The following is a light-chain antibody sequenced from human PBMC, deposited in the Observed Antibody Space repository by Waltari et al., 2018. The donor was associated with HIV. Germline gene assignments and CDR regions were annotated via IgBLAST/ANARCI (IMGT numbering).Light chain of an antibody. Sequence: EIVMTQSPPTLSVSPGERATLSCRTSQSVSSNLAWYQHKPGQAPRRLIYGASTRATSIPARFSGSGSGTEFTLTISSLQSEDLAVDYGQQYNDWPRTFGQGTKVEIK. J-gene: IGKJ1*01. CDR2: GAS. CDR3: QQYNDWPRT. V-gene: IGKV3-15*01. CDR1: QSVSSN.